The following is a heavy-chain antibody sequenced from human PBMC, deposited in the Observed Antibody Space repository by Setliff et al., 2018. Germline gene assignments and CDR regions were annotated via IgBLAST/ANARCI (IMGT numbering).Heavy chain of an antibody. J-gene: IGHJ6*03. V-gene: IGHV4-34*01. Sequence: SETLSLTCAVCGGSFSAYYWSWIRQPPGRGLEWIGEINHSGSTNYNPSRKSRVIISVGTSLNQVSLELSAVTAADTAVYYCARVPKIWVKGNYYSYYMDVWGQGTTVTVSS. D-gene: IGHD3-10*01. CDR2: INHSGST. CDR1: GGSFSAYY. CDR3: ARVPKIWVKGNYYSYYMDV.